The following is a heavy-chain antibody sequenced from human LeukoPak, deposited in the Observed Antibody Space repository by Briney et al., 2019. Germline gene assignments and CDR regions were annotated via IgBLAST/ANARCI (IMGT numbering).Heavy chain of an antibody. V-gene: IGHV3-21*01. J-gene: IGHJ6*03. CDR3: ARQAGVRDGCNSDYYYYMDV. D-gene: IGHD5-24*01. CDR2: ISSSSSYI. Sequence: PGGSLRLSCAASGFTFSSYSMNWVRQAPGKGLEWVSSISSSSSYIYYADSVKGRFTISRDYAKNSLYLQMNSLRAEDTALYYCARQAGVRDGCNSDYYYYMDVWGKGTTVTVSS. CDR1: GFTFSSYS.